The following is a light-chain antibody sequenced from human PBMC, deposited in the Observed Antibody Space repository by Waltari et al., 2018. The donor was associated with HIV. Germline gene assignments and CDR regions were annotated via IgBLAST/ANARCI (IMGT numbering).Light chain of an antibody. Sequence: QSVVTQPPSASGTPGQNISISCSGDISNLGGNFVYWYQQRPGTAPRLLIYRNDKRPSGVPDQFSASRSATSASLAISGLRSEDEADYHCSTWDNSLSHWVFGGGTKVTVL. J-gene: IGLJ3*02. CDR3: STWDNSLSHWV. CDR2: RND. CDR1: ISNLGGNF. V-gene: IGLV1-47*01.